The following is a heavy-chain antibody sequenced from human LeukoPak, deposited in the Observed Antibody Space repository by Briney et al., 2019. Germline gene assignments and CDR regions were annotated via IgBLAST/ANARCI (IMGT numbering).Heavy chain of an antibody. D-gene: IGHD3-10*01. CDR2: IKQDGTEK. CDR3: ARGYYYGSGTLGPFDS. J-gene: IGHJ5*01. CDR1: GFTFSRYW. V-gene: IGHV3-7*02. Sequence: PGGSLRLSCAASGFTFSRYWMSWVRQAPGKGLEWVANIKQDGTEKFYLDSVRGRFTISRDNAKNSLYLQMNSLRAEDTAVYYCARGYYYGSGTLGPFDSWGQGTLVTVSS.